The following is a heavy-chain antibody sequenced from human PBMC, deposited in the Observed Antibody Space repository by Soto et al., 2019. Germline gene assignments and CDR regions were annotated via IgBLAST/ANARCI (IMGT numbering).Heavy chain of an antibody. J-gene: IGHJ6*02. CDR3: ARSGRSGYYYYYGMDV. V-gene: IGHV4-59*01. CDR1: GDSISGYY. CDR2: IYESGSI. Sequence: SETLSLTCTGSGDSISGYYWSWIRQPPGKGLEWIGYIYESGSINYKPSLKSRVTMSIDTSKNQFSLKLISVTAADTAVYYCARSGRSGYYYYYGMDVWGQGTTVTVS. D-gene: IGHD3-22*01.